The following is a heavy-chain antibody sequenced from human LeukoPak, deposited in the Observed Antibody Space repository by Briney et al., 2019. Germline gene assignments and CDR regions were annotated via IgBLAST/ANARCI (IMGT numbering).Heavy chain of an antibody. J-gene: IGHJ4*02. Sequence: PGGSLRLSCAASGFTFSSYAMSWVRQAPGKGLEWVSAISGSGGSTYYADSVKGRFTISRDNSKNTLYLQMNSLRAEDTAVYYCAEWTQPYCSGGSCYGGFDYWGQGTLVTVSS. CDR1: GFTFSSYA. D-gene: IGHD2-15*01. V-gene: IGHV3-23*01. CDR3: AEWTQPYCSGGSCYGGFDY. CDR2: ISGSGGST.